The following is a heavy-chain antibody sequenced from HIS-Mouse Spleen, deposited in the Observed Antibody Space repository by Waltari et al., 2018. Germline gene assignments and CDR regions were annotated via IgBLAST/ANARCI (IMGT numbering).Heavy chain of an antibody. CDR1: GGSISSSSYY. V-gene: IGHV4-39*07. D-gene: IGHD3-22*01. Sequence: QLQLQESGPGLVKPSETLSLTCTVSGGSISSSSYYWGWIRQPPGKGLEWIGSIYYSGGTYYNPSFKSRVTISVDTSKNQFSLKLSSVTAADTAVYYCARSRAMIVVAEYFDLWGRGTLVTVSS. J-gene: IGHJ2*01. CDR3: ARSRAMIVVAEYFDL. CDR2: IYYSGGT.